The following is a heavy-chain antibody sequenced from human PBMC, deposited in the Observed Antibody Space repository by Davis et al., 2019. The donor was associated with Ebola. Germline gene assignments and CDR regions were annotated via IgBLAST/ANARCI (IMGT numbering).Heavy chain of an antibody. CDR3: ARGRSIAAA. V-gene: IGHV4-59*08. J-gene: IGHJ4*02. CDR2: IYYSGST. Sequence: SETLSLTCTVSGCSISGYYWSWIRQPPGKGLDWIGYIYYSGSTNYNPSLKSRVTISVDTSKNQFSLKLSSVTAADTAVYYCARGRSIAAAWGQGTLVTVSS. D-gene: IGHD6-13*01. CDR1: GCSISGYY.